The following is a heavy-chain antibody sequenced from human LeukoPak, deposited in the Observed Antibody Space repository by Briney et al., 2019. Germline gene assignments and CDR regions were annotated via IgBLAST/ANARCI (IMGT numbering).Heavy chain of an antibody. CDR1: GDSFSSHY. CDR3: ARDLVTVTKGFDI. Sequence: SETLSLTCTVSGDSFSSHYWTWIRQPPGKGLEWIGYISYIGNTNYSPSLKSRVTISIDTSKNQFSLKLTSVTAADTAVYYCARDLVTVTKGFDIWGQGTMVSVSS. J-gene: IGHJ3*02. CDR2: ISYIGNT. D-gene: IGHD4-17*01. V-gene: IGHV4-59*11.